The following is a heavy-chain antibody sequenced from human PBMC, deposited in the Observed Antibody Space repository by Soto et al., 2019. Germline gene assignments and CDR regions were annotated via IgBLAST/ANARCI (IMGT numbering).Heavy chain of an antibody. CDR1: GFTISGKKY. D-gene: IGHD1-1*01. Sequence: DVQLVESGGGLIQPGESLRLSCAAFGFTISGKKYVAWVRQAPGKGLEWVSALYDIDGSFYADSVKGRFTTSSDSSQTTVYLQMNDLRPDDTAVYYCATGNEREHAYDVWALGTTVTVSS. CDR2: LYDIDGS. CDR3: ATGNEREHAYDV. J-gene: IGHJ3*01. V-gene: IGHV3-53*01.